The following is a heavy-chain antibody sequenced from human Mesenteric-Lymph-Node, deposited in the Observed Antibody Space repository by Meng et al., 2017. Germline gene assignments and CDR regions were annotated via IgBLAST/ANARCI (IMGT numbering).Heavy chain of an antibody. Sequence: ASVKVSCKASGYTFTYYGLSWVRQAPGKGLEWMGRISTYNGNTNYAQILQGRVTMTTDTSAGTAYMELRSLRSDDTAVYYCARDYYDSSTYYYGHWGQGTRVTVSS. CDR1: GYTFTYYG. J-gene: IGHJ4*02. V-gene: IGHV1-18*01. CDR3: ARDYYDSSTYYYGH. CDR2: ISTYNGNT. D-gene: IGHD3-22*01.